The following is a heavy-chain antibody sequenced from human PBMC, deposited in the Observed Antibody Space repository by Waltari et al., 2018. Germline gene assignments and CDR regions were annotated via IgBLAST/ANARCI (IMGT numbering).Heavy chain of an antibody. V-gene: IGHV5-51*01. D-gene: IGHD4-17*01. Sequence: EVQLVQSGAEVKKPGESLQISCKGSGYSFISYWIGRVRQMPGKGLEWMGIIYPGDSDTRYSPSFQGQVTISADKSNSTAYLQWSSLKASDTAMYYCARLRNGDYDPFDYWGQGTLVTVSS. CDR1: GYSFISYW. J-gene: IGHJ4*02. CDR2: IYPGDSDT. CDR3: ARLRNGDYDPFDY.